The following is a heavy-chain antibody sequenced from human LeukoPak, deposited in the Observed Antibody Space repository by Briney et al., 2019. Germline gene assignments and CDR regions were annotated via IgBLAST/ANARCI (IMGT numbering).Heavy chain of an antibody. J-gene: IGHJ4*02. CDR2: IYYSGST. V-gene: IGHV4-59*12. CDR3: ARDIPSGSYGY. CDR1: GGSISSYY. D-gene: IGHD1-26*01. Sequence: MPSETLSLTCTVSGGSISSYYWSWIRQPPGKGLEWIGYIYYSGSTNYNPSLKGRVTISVDTSKNQLSLKLSSVTAADTAVYYCARDIPSGSYGYWGQGTLVTVSS.